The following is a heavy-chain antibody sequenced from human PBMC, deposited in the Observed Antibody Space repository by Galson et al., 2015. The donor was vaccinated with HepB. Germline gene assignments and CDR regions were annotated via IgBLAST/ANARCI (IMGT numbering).Heavy chain of an antibody. Sequence: SVKVSCKASGYTFISFDINWVRQAPGQGLEWMGWMNPNSGNTGYAQKFQGRVTMTRNTSTSTVYMELSSLRYDDTAVYYCAGEGGTLSRLDSWGQGTLVTVSS. V-gene: IGHV1-8*01. CDR1: GYTFISFD. CDR2: MNPNSGNT. D-gene: IGHD3-16*01. J-gene: IGHJ4*02. CDR3: AGEGGTLSRLDS.